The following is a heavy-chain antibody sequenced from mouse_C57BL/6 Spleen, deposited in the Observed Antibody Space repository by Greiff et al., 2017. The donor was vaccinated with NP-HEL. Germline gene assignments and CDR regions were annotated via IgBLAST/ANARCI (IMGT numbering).Heavy chain of an antibody. V-gene: IGHV1-26*01. CDR2: INPNNGGT. J-gene: IGHJ1*03. D-gene: IGHD1-1*01. Sequence: VQLQHSGPELVKPGASVKISCKASGYTFTDYYMNWVKQSHGKSLEWIGDINPNNGGTSYTQKFKGKATLTVDQSSSTAYMELRSLTSEDSAVYYCARFTTVVATDFDVWGTGTTVTVSS. CDR3: ARFTTVVATDFDV. CDR1: GYTFTDYY.